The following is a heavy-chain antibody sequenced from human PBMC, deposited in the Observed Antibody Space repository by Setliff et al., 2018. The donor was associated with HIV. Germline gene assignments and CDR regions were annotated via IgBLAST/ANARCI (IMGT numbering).Heavy chain of an antibody. D-gene: IGHD2-8*02. Sequence: PGGSLRLSCTVSGFTFGDYTISWVRQAPGKGLGWVSFIRSKTYGGTTEYVACVKGRFTISRDDSKSIAYLQMNSLKTEDTAVYYCTSDFADYAYWYFDYWGQGTLVTVSS. J-gene: IGHJ4*02. V-gene: IGHV3-49*04. CDR3: TSDFADYAYWYFDY. CDR1: GFTFGDYT. CDR2: IRSKTYGGTT.